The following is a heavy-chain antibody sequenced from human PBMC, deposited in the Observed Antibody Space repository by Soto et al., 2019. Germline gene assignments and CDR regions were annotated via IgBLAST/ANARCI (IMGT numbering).Heavy chain of an antibody. Sequence: PPQTLFHTYTGSGDTTTPGGHYCARFRQNPEKGLEWLGYIHYSGPTDYNPSLKSRLTVSVDTSKNQFSLSLSSVTAADTAIYYCAALTATYWNFSIWGRGTLVTVS. D-gene: IGHD2-21*02. CDR1: GDTTTPGGHY. J-gene: IGHJ2*01. CDR2: IHYSGPT. V-gene: IGHV4-31*03. CDR3: AALTATYWNFSI.